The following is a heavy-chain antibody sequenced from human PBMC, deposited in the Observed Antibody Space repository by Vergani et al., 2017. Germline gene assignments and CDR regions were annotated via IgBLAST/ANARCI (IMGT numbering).Heavy chain of an antibody. CDR3: AGDTHSWQRADR. CDR2: LSTTGGA. D-gene: IGHD6-13*01. J-gene: IGHJ5*02. Sequence: QAQLQESGPGLVKPSETLSLTCHVFGISVTDYNCNWIRQAPGKGLEWIGSLSTTGGATHASHNPSLKSRVSISVDTSKSQFSPRLTSVTAADSAHYYCAGDTHSWQRADRWGQGLLVSVSS. V-gene: IGHV4-59*02. CDR1: GISVTDYN.